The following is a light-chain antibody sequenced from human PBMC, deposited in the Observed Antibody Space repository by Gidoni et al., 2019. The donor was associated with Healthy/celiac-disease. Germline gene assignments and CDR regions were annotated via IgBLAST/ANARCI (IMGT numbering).Light chain of an antibody. J-gene: IGKJ1*01. CDR1: QSVSSN. CDR3: QQYNNWPPWT. V-gene: IGKV3-15*01. Sequence: EIVMTQSPATLSVSPGERATLSCRASQSVSSNLSLYQQKPGQAPRLRIYGASTRATGIPARFSGSGSGTEFNITISSLQSEDFAVYYCQQYNNWPPWTCGQGTKVEIK. CDR2: GAS.